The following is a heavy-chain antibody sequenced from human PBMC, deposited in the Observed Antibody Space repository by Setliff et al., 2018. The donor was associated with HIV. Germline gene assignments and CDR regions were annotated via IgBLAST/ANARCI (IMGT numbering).Heavy chain of an antibody. J-gene: IGHJ4*02. Sequence: PSETLSLTCIVSGYSIRSHYWSWIRQSPGKGLEWIGHIYSSGSTYYNPSLKSRFTISVDTSKNQFSLKLSSVTAADTAVYYCARDNPSELLFDYWGQGTLVTVSS. CDR1: GYSIRSHY. CDR2: IYSSGST. V-gene: IGHV4-59*11. CDR3: ARDNPSELLFDY. D-gene: IGHD1-26*01.